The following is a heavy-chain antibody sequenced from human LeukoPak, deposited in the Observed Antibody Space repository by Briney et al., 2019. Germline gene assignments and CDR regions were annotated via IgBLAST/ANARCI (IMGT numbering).Heavy chain of an antibody. Sequence: PGGSLRLSCAASGFTFNNYSMNWVRQAPGKGLEWVSSISSSSSYIYYADSVKGRFTISRDNAKNSLYLQMNSLRAEDTAVYYCARVDYDSDYFDYWGQGTLVTVSS. CDR1: GFTFNNYS. CDR2: ISSSSSYI. CDR3: ARVDYDSDYFDY. J-gene: IGHJ4*02. V-gene: IGHV3-21*01. D-gene: IGHD3-3*01.